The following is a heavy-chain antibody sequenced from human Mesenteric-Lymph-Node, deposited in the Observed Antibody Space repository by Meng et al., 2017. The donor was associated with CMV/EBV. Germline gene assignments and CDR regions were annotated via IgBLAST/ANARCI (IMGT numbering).Heavy chain of an antibody. CDR2: IIPIFSTL. D-gene: IGHD3-16*01. CDR3: ATVHVDYLKYNWFDP. V-gene: IGHV1-69*05. J-gene: IGHJ5*02. Sequence: SGGTFRDYAITWVRQAPGQGLEWMGGIIPIFSTLVYAPKFQGRITITTDDSTSTAYVELTSLRSEDTAVYYCATVHVDYLKYNWFDPWGQGTLVTVSS. CDR1: GGTFRDYA.